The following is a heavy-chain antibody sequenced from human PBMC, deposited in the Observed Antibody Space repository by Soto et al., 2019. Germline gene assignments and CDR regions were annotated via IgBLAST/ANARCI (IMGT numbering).Heavy chain of an antibody. CDR3: AREGLVVPAH. CDR1: GFTFSSYS. Sequence: GWSLRLSCAASGFTFSSYSMNLVRQAPGKGLEWVSSISSSSSYIYYADSVKGRFTISRDNAKNSLYLQMNSLRAEDTAVYYCAREGLVVPAHWGEGTLVTVSS. CDR2: ISSSSSYI. J-gene: IGHJ4*02. V-gene: IGHV3-21*01. D-gene: IGHD2-2*01.